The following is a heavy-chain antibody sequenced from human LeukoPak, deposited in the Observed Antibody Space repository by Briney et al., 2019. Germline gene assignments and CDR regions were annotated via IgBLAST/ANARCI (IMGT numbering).Heavy chain of an antibody. V-gene: IGHV4-34*01. CDR3: ASRHSNYGSGSFDY. CDR2: INHSGST. D-gene: IGHD3-10*01. CDR1: GGSFSGYY. J-gene: IGHJ4*02. Sequence: PSETLSLTCAVYGGSFSGYYWSWIRQPPGKGLEWIGEINHSGSTNYNPSLKSRITISVDTSKNQFSLKLSSVTAADTAVYYCASRHSNYGSGSFDYWGQGTLVTVSS.